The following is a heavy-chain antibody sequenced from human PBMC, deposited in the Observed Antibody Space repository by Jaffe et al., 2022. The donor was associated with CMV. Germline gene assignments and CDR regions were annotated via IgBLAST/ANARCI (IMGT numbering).Heavy chain of an antibody. CDR2: ISSSSSYI. V-gene: IGHV3-21*01. CDR3: ARLYCSGGSCYPGY. D-gene: IGHD2-15*01. CDR1: GFTFSSYS. J-gene: IGHJ4*02. Sequence: EVQLVESGGGLVKPGGSLRLSCAASGFTFSSYSMNWVRQAPGKGLEWVSSISSSSSYIYYADSVKGRFTISRDNAKNSLYLQMNSLRAEDTAVYYCARLYCSGGSCYPGYWGQGTLVSVS.